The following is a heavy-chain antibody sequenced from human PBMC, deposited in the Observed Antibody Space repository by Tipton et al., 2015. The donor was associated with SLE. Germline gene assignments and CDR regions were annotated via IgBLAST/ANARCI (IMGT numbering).Heavy chain of an antibody. CDR3: ARSDSAIAVAGQAFDI. J-gene: IGHJ3*02. CDR1: GGSISSYY. Sequence: TLSLTCTASGGSISSYYWSWIRQPPGKGLEWIGYIYYRGSTNYNPSLKSRVTISVGTSKNQFSLKLSSVTAADTAVYYCARSDSAIAVAGQAFDIWGQGTMVTVSS. CDR2: IYYRGST. V-gene: IGHV4-59*07. D-gene: IGHD6-19*01.